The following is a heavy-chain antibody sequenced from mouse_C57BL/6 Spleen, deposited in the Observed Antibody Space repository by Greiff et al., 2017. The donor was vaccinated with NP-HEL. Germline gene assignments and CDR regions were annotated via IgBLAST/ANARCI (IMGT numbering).Heavy chain of an antibody. CDR2: IYPGSGST. J-gene: IGHJ1*03. Sequence: VQLQQSGAELVKPGASVKMSCKASGYTFTSYWITWVKQRPGQGLEWIGDIYPGSGSTNYNEKFKSKATLTVDTSSSTAYMQLSSLTSEDSAVYYCARSGDFYDYDNWYFDVWGTGTTVTVSS. V-gene: IGHV1-55*01. D-gene: IGHD2-4*01. CDR3: ARSGDFYDYDNWYFDV. CDR1: GYTFTSYW.